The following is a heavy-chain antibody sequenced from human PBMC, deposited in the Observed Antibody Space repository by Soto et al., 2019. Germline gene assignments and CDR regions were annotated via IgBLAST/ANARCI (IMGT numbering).Heavy chain of an antibody. J-gene: IGHJ4*02. CDR1: GDSITTYY. Sequence: SETLSLPCIVSGDSITTYYWTWIRQPPGKGLEWIGSIHYTGYTNYSPSLKSRVTMSVDTSKNHFSLRLTSVTAADTAVYYCARATFGPYDTSGYYDYWGQGTLVTVSS. CDR2: IHYTGYT. CDR3: ARATFGPYDTSGYYDY. V-gene: IGHV4-59*01. D-gene: IGHD3-22*01.